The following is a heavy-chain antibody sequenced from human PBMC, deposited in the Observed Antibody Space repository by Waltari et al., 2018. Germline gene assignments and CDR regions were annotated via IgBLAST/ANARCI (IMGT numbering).Heavy chain of an antibody. Sequence: QVQLQESGPGLVKPSETLSLTCAVSGYSISSGYYWGWIRQPPGKGLEWIGSIYHSGSTYHNPSLKSRVTISVDTSKNQFSLKLSSVTAADTAVYYCARGRGSDYDFWSGYYTGDYWGQGTLVTVSS. J-gene: IGHJ4*02. CDR3: ARGRGSDYDFWSGYYTGDY. CDR1: GYSISSGYY. D-gene: IGHD3-3*01. CDR2: IYHSGST. V-gene: IGHV4-38-2*01.